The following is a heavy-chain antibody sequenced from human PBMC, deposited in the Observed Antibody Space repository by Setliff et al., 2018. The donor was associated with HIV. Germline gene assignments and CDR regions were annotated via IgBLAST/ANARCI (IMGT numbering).Heavy chain of an antibody. Sequence: PSETLSLTCTVSGGSISSHYWSWIRQPPGKGLEWIGTIYYSGSTNYNPSLKSRVTISVDTSKNQFSLKLSSVTAADTAVYYCTRDYTNAFDIWGQGTMVTVSS. D-gene: IGHD3-16*01. CDR2: IYYSGST. J-gene: IGHJ3*02. CDR3: TRDYTNAFDI. CDR1: GGSISSHY. V-gene: IGHV4-59*11.